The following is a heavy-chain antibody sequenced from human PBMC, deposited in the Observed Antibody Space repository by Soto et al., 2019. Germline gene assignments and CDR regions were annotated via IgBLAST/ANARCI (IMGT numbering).Heavy chain of an antibody. CDR3: VRLERSKDAFDI. Sequence: SETLSLTCSVSGGSISSGDYYWNWIRQPPGKGLEWIGPIYYSGSTYYNSSLKSRVTISVDTSKNQFSLKLSSVTAADTAVYYCVRLERSKDAFDIWGQGTLVTVSS. CDR2: IYYSGST. CDR1: GGSISSGDYY. D-gene: IGHD3-16*01. J-gene: IGHJ4*02. V-gene: IGHV4-39*01.